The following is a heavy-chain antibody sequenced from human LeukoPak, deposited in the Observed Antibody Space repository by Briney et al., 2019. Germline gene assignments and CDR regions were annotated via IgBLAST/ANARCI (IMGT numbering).Heavy chain of an antibody. J-gene: IGHJ4*02. CDR2: IYPGDSDT. Sequence: GESLKISCKGSGYSFTSYWIGWVRQMPGKGLEWMGIIYPGDSDTRYSPSFQGQVTISADKSISTAYLQWSGLKASDTAMYYCARHDDYSNYGIDYWGQGTLVTVSS. D-gene: IGHD4-11*01. V-gene: IGHV5-51*01. CDR1: GYSFTSYW. CDR3: ARHDDYSNYGIDY.